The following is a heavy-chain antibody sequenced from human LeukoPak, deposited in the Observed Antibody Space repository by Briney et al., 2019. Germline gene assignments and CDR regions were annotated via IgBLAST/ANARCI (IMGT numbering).Heavy chain of an antibody. CDR3: ARGGENSGFDY. CDR2: ISSSGSTI. J-gene: IGHJ4*02. Sequence: GGSLRLSCAASGFTFSSYEMNWVRQAPGKGLEWVSYISSSGSTIYYADSVKGRFTISRDNAKNSLYLQMNSLRAEDTALYYYARGGENSGFDYWGQGTLVIVSS. V-gene: IGHV3-48*03. CDR1: GFTFSSYE. D-gene: IGHD6-19*01.